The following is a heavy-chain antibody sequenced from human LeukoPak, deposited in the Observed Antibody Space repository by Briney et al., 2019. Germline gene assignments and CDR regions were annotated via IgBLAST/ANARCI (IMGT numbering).Heavy chain of an antibody. Sequence: GASVKVSCKASGYTFTGYYMHWVRQAPGQGLEWMGWINPNSGGTNYAQKFQGRVTITRDTSISTAYMELSRLRSDDTAVYYCARDLGWDSSGYYLPYLIDYWGQGTLVTVSS. V-gene: IGHV1-2*02. D-gene: IGHD3-22*01. CDR2: INPNSGGT. CDR3: ARDLGWDSSGYYLPYLIDY. J-gene: IGHJ4*02. CDR1: GYTFTGYY.